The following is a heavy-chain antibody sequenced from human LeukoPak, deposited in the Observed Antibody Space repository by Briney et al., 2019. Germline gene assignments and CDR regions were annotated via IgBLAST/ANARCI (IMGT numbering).Heavy chain of an antibody. CDR1: GFTFNSYA. Sequence: GGSLRLSCAASGFTFNSYAMHWVRQAPGKGLEWVAVISYDGINKFYADSVKGRFPISRDNSKNTLYLQMNSLRAEDTAVYYCAKVGYYDSSGYHPYFDYWGQGTLVTVSS. V-gene: IGHV3-30*04. CDR2: ISYDGINK. J-gene: IGHJ4*02. D-gene: IGHD3-22*01. CDR3: AKVGYYDSSGYHPYFDY.